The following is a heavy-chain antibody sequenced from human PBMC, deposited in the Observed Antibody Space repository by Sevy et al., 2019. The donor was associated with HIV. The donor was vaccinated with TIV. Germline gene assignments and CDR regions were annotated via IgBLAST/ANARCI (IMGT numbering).Heavy chain of an antibody. CDR3: TRDAGYSVGWYPSNY. J-gene: IGHJ4*02. CDR2: LSYDGGAQ. V-gene: IGHV3-30*04. D-gene: IGHD6-19*01. CDR1: GFSVSSHA. Sequence: GGSLRLSCAASGFSVSSHAMHWVRQAPGKGLEWVALLSYDGGAQYYVDSVKGRFSISRDNSKNILYLQMNSLRPADMALYYCTRDAGYSVGWYPSNYWGQGTLVTVSS.